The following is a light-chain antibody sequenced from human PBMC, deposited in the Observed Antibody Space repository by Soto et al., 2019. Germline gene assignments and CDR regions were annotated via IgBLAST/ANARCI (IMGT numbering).Light chain of an antibody. V-gene: IGLV1-40*01. CDR1: SSNIGAGYD. CDR2: GNS. Sequence: QSVLTQPPSVSGAPGQRVTISCTGSSSNIGAGYDVHWYQQLPGTAPKLLIYGNSNRPSGVPDRFSGSKSGTSASLAITGLQAEDEADYYCQSYASSLSGYVFGTGTKRTVL. CDR3: QSYASSLSGYV. J-gene: IGLJ1*01.